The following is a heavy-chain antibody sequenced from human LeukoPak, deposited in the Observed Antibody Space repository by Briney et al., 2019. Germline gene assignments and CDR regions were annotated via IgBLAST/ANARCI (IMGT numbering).Heavy chain of an antibody. D-gene: IGHD4-17*01. CDR1: GGTFCSYA. CDR3: ARDLSYVDYKGTDY. J-gene: IGHJ4*02. V-gene: IGHV1-69*04. CDR2: IIPILGIA. Sequence: SVKVSCKASGGTFCSYAISWVRQAPGQGLEWMGRIIPILGIANHAQKFQGRVTITADKSTSTAYMELSSLRSEDTAVYYCARDLSYVDYKGTDYWGQGTLVTVSS.